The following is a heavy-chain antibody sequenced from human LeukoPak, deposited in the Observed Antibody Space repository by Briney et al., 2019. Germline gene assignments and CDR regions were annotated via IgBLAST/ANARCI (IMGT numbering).Heavy chain of an antibody. J-gene: IGHJ4*02. Sequence: PGGSLRLSCTASGVTFGDYAMSWVRQAPGKGLEWVGFIRSKAYGGTTEYAASVKGRFTISRDDSKSIAYLQMNSLKTEDTAVYYCTRVYILYYFDYWGQGTLVTVSS. CDR2: IRSKAYGGTT. V-gene: IGHV3-49*04. D-gene: IGHD3-3*02. CDR1: GVTFGDYA. CDR3: TRVYILYYFDY.